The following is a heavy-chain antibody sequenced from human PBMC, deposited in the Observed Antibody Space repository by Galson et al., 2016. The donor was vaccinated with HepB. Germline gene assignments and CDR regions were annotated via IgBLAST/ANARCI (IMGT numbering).Heavy chain of an antibody. Sequence: SLRLSCAASGFTFTSYWMSWVRQAPGKGLEWVASIKEDGSETYFMDSVKGRFTISRDNAKNSLYLQMNSLTDEDTAVYYCARETGWRRLRPYFRYWYFDLWGRGTLVTVSS. V-gene: IGHV3-7*01. D-gene: IGHD5-12*01. CDR3: ARETGWRRLRPYFRYWYFDL. J-gene: IGHJ2*01. CDR1: GFTFTSYW. CDR2: IKEDGSET.